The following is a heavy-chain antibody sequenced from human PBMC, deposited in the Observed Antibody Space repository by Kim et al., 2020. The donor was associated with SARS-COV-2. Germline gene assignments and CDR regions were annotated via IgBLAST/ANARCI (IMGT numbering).Heavy chain of an antibody. V-gene: IGHV4-34*01. CDR1: GGSFSGYY. CDR3: ARGPYDSSGYPGPGFDY. D-gene: IGHD3-22*01. Sequence: SETLSLTCAVYGGSFSGYYWSWIRQPPGKGLEWIGEINHSGSTNYNPSLKSRVTISVDTSKNQFSLKLSSVTAADTAVYYCARGPYDSSGYPGPGFDYWGQGTLVTVSS. CDR2: INHSGST. J-gene: IGHJ4*02.